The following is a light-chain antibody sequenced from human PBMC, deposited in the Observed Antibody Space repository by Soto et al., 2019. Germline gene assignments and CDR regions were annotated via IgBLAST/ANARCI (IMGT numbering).Light chain of an antibody. V-gene: IGKV2-30*01. CDR2: KVS. CDR3: MQSSHWPWT. J-gene: IGKJ1*01. Sequence: DVVLSLSQISLPVTLGQPASISCRSSQDLLSGDGNTYLNWFQQRPGQSPRRLIYKVSNRDSGVPDRFSGSGSGTDFTLKISRVEAEDVGVYYCMQSSHWPWTFGQGTKVDI. CDR1: QDLLSGDGNTY.